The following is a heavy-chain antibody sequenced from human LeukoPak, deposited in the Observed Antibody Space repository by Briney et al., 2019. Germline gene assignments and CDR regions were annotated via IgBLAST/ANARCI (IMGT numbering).Heavy chain of an antibody. J-gene: IGHJ4*02. CDR3: ARDDSGSSGY. D-gene: IGHD1-26*01. V-gene: IGHV3-74*01. CDR1: GFTFSSYW. Sequence: GGSLRLSCAASGFTFSSYWMYWVRHAPGKGLVWVSRISGDGSSTHYADSVKGRFTISRDNAKNTLSLQMNSLRAEDTAVYCCARDDSGSSGYWGQGTLVAVSS. CDR2: ISGDGSST.